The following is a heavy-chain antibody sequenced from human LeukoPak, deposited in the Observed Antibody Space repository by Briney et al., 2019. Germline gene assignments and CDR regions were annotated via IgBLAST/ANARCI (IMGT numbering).Heavy chain of an antibody. CDR3: ARSELGYNYHYMDV. CDR1: GFTFSSYS. CDR2: ISSSSSYI. D-gene: IGHD3-10*01. Sequence: GGSLRLSCAASGFTFSSYSMNWVRQAPGKGLEWVSSISSSSSYIYYADSVKGRFTISRDNAKNSLYLQMNSLRAEDTAVYYCARSELGYNYHYMDVWGKGTTVTISS. J-gene: IGHJ6*03. V-gene: IGHV3-21*01.